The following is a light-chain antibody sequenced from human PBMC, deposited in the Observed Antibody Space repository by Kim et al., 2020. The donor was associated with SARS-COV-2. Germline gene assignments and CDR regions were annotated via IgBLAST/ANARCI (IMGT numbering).Light chain of an antibody. Sequence: RVTISCTGSSSTIGAGYDVHWYQHLPGTAPKVLIYGNTNRPSGVPDRFSGSKSGTSASLAITGLQAEDEADYYCHSYDSSMRGSMFGGGTQLTVL. CDR1: SSTIGAGYD. CDR3: HSYDSSMRGSM. V-gene: IGLV1-40*01. CDR2: GNT. J-gene: IGLJ3*02.